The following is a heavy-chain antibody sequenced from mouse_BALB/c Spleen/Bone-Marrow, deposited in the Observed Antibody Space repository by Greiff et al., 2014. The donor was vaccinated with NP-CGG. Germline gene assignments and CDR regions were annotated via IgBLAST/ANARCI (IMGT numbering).Heavy chain of an antibody. CDR1: GFNIKDTY. Sequence: VQLQQSGAELVKPGASVQLSCTASGFNIKDTYMHWVKQRPEQGLEWIGRIDPANGNTKYDPKFQGKATITADTSSNTAYLQLSSLTSEDTAVYFCATYYYGYYFDYWGQGTTLTISS. CDR3: ATYYYGYYFDY. J-gene: IGHJ2*01. CDR2: IDPANGNT. V-gene: IGHV14-3*02. D-gene: IGHD1-2*01.